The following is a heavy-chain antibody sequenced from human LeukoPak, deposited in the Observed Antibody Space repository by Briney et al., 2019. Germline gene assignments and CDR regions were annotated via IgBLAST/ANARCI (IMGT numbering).Heavy chain of an antibody. CDR3: AKDIHPGLDSGASCCFDY. CDR2: ASGYNGNT. J-gene: IGHJ4*02. Sequence: AASVKVSCKTSGYTFSRHGITWVRQAPGQGLEWMGWASGYNGNTNYAQNVQGRVTMTTDTSTNTAYMELRSLRSDDTAVYYCAKDIHPGLDSGASCCFDYWGQGTPVTVSS. V-gene: IGHV1-18*01. CDR1: GYTFSRHG. D-gene: IGHD3-22*01.